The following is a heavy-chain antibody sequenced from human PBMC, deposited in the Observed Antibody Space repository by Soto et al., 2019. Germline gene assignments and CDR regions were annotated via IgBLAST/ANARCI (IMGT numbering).Heavy chain of an antibody. D-gene: IGHD2-15*01. J-gene: IGHJ6*03. CDR3: ARDFYCSGGSCYPRAYYYYMDV. V-gene: IGHV1-18*01. CDR1: GGTFSSYT. Sequence: ASVKVSCKASGGTFSSYTISWVRQAPGQGLEWMGRISAYNGNTNYAQKLQGRVTMTTDTSTSTAYMELRSLRSDDTAVYYCARDFYCSGGSCYPRAYYYYMDVWGKGTTVTVSS. CDR2: ISAYNGNT.